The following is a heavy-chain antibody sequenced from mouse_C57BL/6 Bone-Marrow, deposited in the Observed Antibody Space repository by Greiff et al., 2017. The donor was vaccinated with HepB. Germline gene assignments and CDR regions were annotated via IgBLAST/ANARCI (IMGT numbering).Heavy chain of an antibody. J-gene: IGHJ2*01. Sequence: EVKLVESGGGLVKPGGSLKLSCAASGFTFSSYAMSWVRQTPEKRLEWVATISDGGSYTYYPDNVKGRVTISRDNAKNNLYLQMSHLKSEDTAMYYCARDPLYVDYWGQGTTLTVSS. CDR3: ARDPLYVDY. CDR2: ISDGGSYT. D-gene: IGHD2-3*01. CDR1: GFTFSSYA. V-gene: IGHV5-4*01.